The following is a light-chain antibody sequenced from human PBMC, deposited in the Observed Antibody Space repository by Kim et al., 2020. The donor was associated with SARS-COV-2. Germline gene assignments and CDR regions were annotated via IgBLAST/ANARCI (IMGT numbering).Light chain of an antibody. CDR3: QQYYSSPWT. J-gene: IGKJ1*01. Sequence: DIVMTQSPDSLAVSLGERATINCKSSQSVLFSSNNKNYLAWYQQKLGQAPKLLIYWASTRESGVPDRFSGSGSGTDFTLTISSLQAEDVAVYYCQQYYSSPWTFGQGTKVDIK. CDR1: QSVLFSSNNKNY. CDR2: WAS. V-gene: IGKV4-1*01.